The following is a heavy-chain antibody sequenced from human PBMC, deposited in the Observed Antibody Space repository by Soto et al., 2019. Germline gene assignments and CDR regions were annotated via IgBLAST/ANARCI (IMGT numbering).Heavy chain of an antibody. V-gene: IGHV1-3*01. CDR1: GYTFTSYA. D-gene: IGHD6-6*01. J-gene: IGHJ4*02. CDR3: ARINSSSSSNPYFDY. Sequence: ASVKVSCKASGYTFTSYAMHWVRQAPGQRLEWMGWINAGNGNTKYSQKFQGRVTITGDTSASTAYMELSSLRSEDTAVYYCARINSSSSSNPYFDYWGRGTLVTVSS. CDR2: INAGNGNT.